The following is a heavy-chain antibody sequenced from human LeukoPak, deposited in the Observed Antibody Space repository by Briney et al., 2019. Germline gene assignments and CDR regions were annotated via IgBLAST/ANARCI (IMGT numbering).Heavy chain of an antibody. D-gene: IGHD3-10*02. J-gene: IGHJ4*02. V-gene: IGHV3-30-3*01. CDR1: GFTFSSYA. Sequence: GGSLRLSCAASGFTFSSYAMHWVRQAPGKGLEWVAVISYDGSNKYYADSVKGRFTISRDNSKNTLYLQMNSLRAEDTAVYYCARDYVPDYWGQGTLVTVSS. CDR3: ARDYVPDY. CDR2: ISYDGSNK.